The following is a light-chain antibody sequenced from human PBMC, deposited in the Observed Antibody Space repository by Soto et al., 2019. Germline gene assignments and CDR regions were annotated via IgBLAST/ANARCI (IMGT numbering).Light chain of an antibody. Sequence: EIVMTQSPATLSVSPGERATPSCRASQSVSSNLAWYQQKPGQAPRLLIYGASTRATGIPARFSGSGSGTEFTPTNSSLQSEDVAVYYCQQYNTWPPYTFGQGTKLEIK. CDR2: GAS. V-gene: IGKV3-15*01. CDR3: QQYNTWPPYT. J-gene: IGKJ2*01. CDR1: QSVSSN.